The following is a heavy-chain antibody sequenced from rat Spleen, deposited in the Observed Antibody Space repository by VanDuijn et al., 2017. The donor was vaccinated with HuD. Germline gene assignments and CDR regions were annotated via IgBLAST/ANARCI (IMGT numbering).Heavy chain of an antibody. CDR2: ISPSGGST. J-gene: IGHJ3*01. CDR1: GFTFRNYD. CDR3: VRPAGTVVPNWFVH. D-gene: IGHD1-1*01. Sequence: EVQLVESGGGLGQPGRSLTLSCAASGFTFRNYDMAWVRQAPTEGLEWVASISPSGGSTYYRDSVKGRFTVSRDNAKSTLYLQMDSLRSEDTATYYGVRPAGTVVPNWFVHWGQGTLVTVSP. V-gene: IGHV5-25*01.